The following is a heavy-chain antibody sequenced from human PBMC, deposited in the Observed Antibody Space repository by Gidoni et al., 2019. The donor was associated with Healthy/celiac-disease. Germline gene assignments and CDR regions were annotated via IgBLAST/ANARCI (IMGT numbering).Heavy chain of an antibody. CDR1: GFPFGYYA. V-gene: IGHV3-49*02. D-gene: IGHD6-13*01. CDR3: TRDQPGYSSSWFDY. J-gene: IGHJ4*02. Sequence: EVQLVESGGGLVQPGRSLSLACTASGFPFGYYAMSWVRQAPGKGLEWVGFIRSKAYGGTTEYAASVKGRFTISRDDSKSIAYLQMNSLKTEDTAVYYCTRDQPGYSSSWFDYWGQGTLVTVSS. CDR2: IRSKAYGGTT.